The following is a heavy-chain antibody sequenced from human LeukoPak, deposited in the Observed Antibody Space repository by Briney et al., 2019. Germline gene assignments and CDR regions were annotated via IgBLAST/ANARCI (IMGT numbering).Heavy chain of an antibody. D-gene: IGHD3-9*01. CDR3: AKDGDILTGYYYYFDY. CDR2: IWYGGSNK. CDR1: GFTFAKFA. J-gene: IGHJ4*02. Sequence: GGSLRLSCAISGFTFAKFAMSWVRQAPGKGLEWVAVIWYGGSNKYYADSVKGRFTISRDNAKNSLYLQMNSLRAEDTALYYCAKDGDILTGYYYYFDYWAREPWSPSPQ. V-gene: IGHV3-33*03.